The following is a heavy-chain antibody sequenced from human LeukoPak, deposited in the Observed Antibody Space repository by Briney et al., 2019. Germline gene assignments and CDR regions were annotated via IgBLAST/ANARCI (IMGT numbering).Heavy chain of an antibody. Sequence: GRSLRLSCTASGFTFGDYAMSWVRQAPGKGLEWVGFIRSKAYGGTTEYAASVKGRFTISRDDSKSIAYLQMNSLKTEDTAVYYCTRDEVATIHYWGQGTLVTVSP. CDR2: IRSKAYGGTT. J-gene: IGHJ4*02. V-gene: IGHV3-49*04. CDR1: GFTFGDYA. CDR3: TRDEVATIHY. D-gene: IGHD5-12*01.